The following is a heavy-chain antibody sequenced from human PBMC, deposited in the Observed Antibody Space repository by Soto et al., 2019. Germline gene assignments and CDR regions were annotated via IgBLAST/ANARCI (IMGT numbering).Heavy chain of an antibody. J-gene: IGHJ4*02. Sequence: QVQLVESGGGVVQPGRSLRLSCAASGFTFSTYGMHWVRQAPGKGLEWVAVIWNDGSNKYYGDSVKGRFTISRDNSKNTLYLHTNSLRADDTAVYYCARAVGPFDYWGQGTLVTVSS. D-gene: IGHD3-16*01. V-gene: IGHV3-33*01. CDR1: GFTFSTYG. CDR2: IWNDGSNK. CDR3: ARAVGPFDY.